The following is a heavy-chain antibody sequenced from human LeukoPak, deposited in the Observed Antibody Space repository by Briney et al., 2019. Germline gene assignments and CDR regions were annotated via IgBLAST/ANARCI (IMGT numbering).Heavy chain of an antibody. CDR1: GGSISSSTDY. CDR3: AGLIRPGWFDP. CDR2: IYYSGST. J-gene: IGHJ5*02. D-gene: IGHD1-14*01. V-gene: IGHV4-39*01. Sequence: SETLSLTCTVSGGSISSSTDYWGWICQPPGKGLEWIANIYYSGSTYYNPSLKSRVTISVDTSKNQFSLKLSSVTAADTAVYYCAGLIRPGWFDPWGQGTLVTVSS.